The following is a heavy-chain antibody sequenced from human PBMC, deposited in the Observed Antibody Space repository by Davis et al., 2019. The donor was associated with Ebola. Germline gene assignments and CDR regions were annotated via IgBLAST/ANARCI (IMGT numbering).Heavy chain of an antibody. V-gene: IGHV1-3*01. CDR2: INAGDGYT. J-gene: IGHJ4*02. CDR3: TRGDEQLAFDY. CDR1: GYTFTNYA. Sequence: AASVKVSCKASGYTFTNYALHWVRQAPGQRLEWMGWINAGDGYTEYSQKFQDRVTFTRDTSASTAYMELSSLKFEDTAVYYCTRGDEQLAFDYWGQGTLVIVSS. D-gene: IGHD6-13*01.